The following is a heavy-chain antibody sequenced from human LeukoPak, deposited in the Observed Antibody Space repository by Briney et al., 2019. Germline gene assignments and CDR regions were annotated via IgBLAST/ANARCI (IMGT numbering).Heavy chain of an antibody. D-gene: IGHD6-19*01. V-gene: IGHV3-11*01. CDR2: ISSSCITI. Sequence: GGSLRHSCAPSGFTFSDYYMSWLRQAPGKGLEWVSYISSSCITILYADSVKGRFTISRDNAKNSLYLQMNSLRAEDTAVYYCASSIAVAGESDAFDIWGQGTMVTVSS. CDR1: GFTFSDYY. J-gene: IGHJ3*02. CDR3: ASSIAVAGESDAFDI.